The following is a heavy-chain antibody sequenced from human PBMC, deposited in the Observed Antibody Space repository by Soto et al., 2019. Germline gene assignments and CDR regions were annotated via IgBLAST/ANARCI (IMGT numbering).Heavy chain of an antibody. J-gene: IGHJ6*02. D-gene: IGHD2-15*01. Sequence: PGESLKISCKGSGYSFTSYWISWVRQMPGKGLEWMGRIDPSDSYTNYSPSFQGHVTISADKSISTAYLQWSSLKASDTAMYYCARHCSGGSCYSSYYYYGMDVWGQGTTVTVSS. V-gene: IGHV5-10-1*01. CDR2: IDPSDSYT. CDR1: GYSFTSYW. CDR3: ARHCSGGSCYSSYYYYGMDV.